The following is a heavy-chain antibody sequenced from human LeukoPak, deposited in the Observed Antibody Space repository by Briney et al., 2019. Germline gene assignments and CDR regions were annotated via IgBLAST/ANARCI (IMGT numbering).Heavy chain of an antibody. CDR2: ISYDGSGK. D-gene: IGHD5-18*01. J-gene: IGHJ4*02. Sequence: PGGSLRLSCAASGFTFSSYAMHWVRQAPGKGLEWVAVISYDGSGKYYADSVKGRFTISRDNSKNTLYLQMNSLRAEDTAVYYCARDRLTYNFGYSGDDYWGQGTLVTVSS. V-gene: IGHV3-30-3*01. CDR3: ARDRLTYNFGYSGDDY. CDR1: GFTFSSYA.